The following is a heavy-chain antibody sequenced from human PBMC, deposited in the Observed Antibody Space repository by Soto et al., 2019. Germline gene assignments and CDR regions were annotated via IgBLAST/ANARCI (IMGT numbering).Heavy chain of an antibody. D-gene: IGHD3-3*01. CDR2: INAGNGNT. J-gene: IGHJ4*02. V-gene: IGHV1-3*01. CDR3: ARAEGVVIPTFDY. Sequence: ASVKVSCKASGYTFTSYAMHWVRQAPGQRLEWMGWINAGNGNTKYSQKFQGRVTITRDTSASTAYMELSSLRSEDTAVYYCARAEGVVIPTFDYWGQGTLVTVSS. CDR1: GYTFTSYA.